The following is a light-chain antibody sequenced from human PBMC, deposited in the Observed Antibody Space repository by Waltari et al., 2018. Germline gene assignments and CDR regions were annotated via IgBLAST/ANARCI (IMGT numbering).Light chain of an antibody. J-gene: IGLJ1*01. CDR3: SSYRSTTTPCI. Sequence: QSALTQPASVSGSPGQSITISCTGTSSDIGDYNFVSWYQQHPGKAPKLIIYDVSNRPSGVSNRFSGSKSGNRASLTISGLQAEDEADYYCSSYRSTTTPCIFGSGTKVNVL. CDR2: DVS. V-gene: IGLV2-14*03. CDR1: SSDIGDYNF.